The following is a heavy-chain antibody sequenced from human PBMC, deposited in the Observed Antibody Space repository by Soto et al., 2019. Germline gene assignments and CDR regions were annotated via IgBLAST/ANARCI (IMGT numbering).Heavy chain of an antibody. Sequence: GASVKVSCKASGYNFVAYYMHWVGQAPGQGLEWMGWINPSSGATNFAERFQGRVTMTSDTSISTFYMEIKRLNSDDTAVYFCANDRQYRDYGYNFDYWGQGTFVTVSS. CDR1: GYNFVAYY. D-gene: IGHD5-18*01. CDR3: ANDRQYRDYGYNFDY. CDR2: INPSSGAT. V-gene: IGHV1-2*02. J-gene: IGHJ4*02.